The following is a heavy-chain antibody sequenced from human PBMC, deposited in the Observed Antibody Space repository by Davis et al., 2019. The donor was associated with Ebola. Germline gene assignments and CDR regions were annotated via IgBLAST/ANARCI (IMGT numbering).Heavy chain of an antibody. J-gene: IGHJ4*02. V-gene: IGHV3-30-3*01. CDR1: GFIFSSYA. Sequence: GESLKISCAASGFIFSSYAMHWVRQAPGKGLEWVAVISYDRSEKYYSDSVKGRFTISRDNSKNTMYLQMNSLRADDTAVYYCARDDKHGADFDYWGQGTQVTVSS. D-gene: IGHD3-10*01. CDR3: ARDDKHGADFDY. CDR2: ISYDRSEK.